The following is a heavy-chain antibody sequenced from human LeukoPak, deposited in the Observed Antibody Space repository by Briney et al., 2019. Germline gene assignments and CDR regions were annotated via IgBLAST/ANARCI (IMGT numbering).Heavy chain of an antibody. J-gene: IGHJ3*02. V-gene: IGHV1-46*01. CDR1: GYTFTSYY. CDR2: INPDGVTT. CDR3: AADGAVPDAFDI. Sequence: GASVKVSCKASGYTFTSYYMHWVRQAPGQGLEWMGIINPDGVTTTYAQKFQGRVTMTRDTSTSTVYMELSSLRSEDTAVYYCAADGAVPDAFDIWGQGTIVTVSS.